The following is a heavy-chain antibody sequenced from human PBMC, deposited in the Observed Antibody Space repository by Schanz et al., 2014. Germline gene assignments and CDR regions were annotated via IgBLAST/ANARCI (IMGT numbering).Heavy chain of an antibody. Sequence: QVQLVQSGAEVKKPGASVKVSCKASGGTFSSFGINWVRQAPGQGLEWMGIVNPSVRGTHFAREFQGRVTVTSDTSTSTVYMELSGLRSEDTAVYYCAGAFDSSGYYFDYWGQGTLVTVSS. V-gene: IGHV1-46*03. J-gene: IGHJ4*02. CDR1: GGTFSSFG. CDR2: VNPSVRGT. CDR3: AGAFDSSGYYFDY. D-gene: IGHD3-22*01.